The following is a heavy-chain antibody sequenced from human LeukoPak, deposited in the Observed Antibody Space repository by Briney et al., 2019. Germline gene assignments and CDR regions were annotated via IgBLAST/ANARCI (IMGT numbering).Heavy chain of an antibody. J-gene: IGHJ6*02. CDR3: ASSAYGDLYYYYGMDV. CDR2: IIPIFGTA. V-gene: IGHV1-69*13. D-gene: IGHD4-17*01. Sequence: SVKVSCKASGGTFSSYAISWVRQAPGQGLEWMGGIIPIFGTANYAQKFQGRVTITADESTSTAYMELSSLRSEDTAVYYCASSAYGDLYYYYGMDVWGQGTTVTVSS. CDR1: GGTFSSYA.